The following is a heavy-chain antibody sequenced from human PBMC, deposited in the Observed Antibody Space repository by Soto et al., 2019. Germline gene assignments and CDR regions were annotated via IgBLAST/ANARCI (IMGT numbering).Heavy chain of an antibody. CDR1: GYTFTSYG. J-gene: IGHJ5*02. D-gene: IGHD1-26*01. Sequence: ASVKVSCKASGYTFTSYGISWVRQAPGQGLEWMGVINPYDGSTDYAQKFKGRVTLTTDTSASTVYMEVSSLTSEDTAMYYCARSSGGNFGIIIEGTKLFALWGQGTLVTVSS. CDR2: INPYDGST. CDR3: ARSSGGNFGIIIEGTKLFAL. V-gene: IGHV1-18*04.